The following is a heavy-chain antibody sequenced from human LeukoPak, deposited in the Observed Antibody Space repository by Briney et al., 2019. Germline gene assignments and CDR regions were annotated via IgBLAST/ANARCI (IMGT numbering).Heavy chain of an antibody. CDR1: GFTFSNYN. V-gene: IGHV3-21*04. Sequence: GGSLRLSCAASGFTFSNYNMNWVRQAPGKGLEWVSSISSSSSYIYYADSVKGRFTISRDNSKNTLYLQMNSLRAEDTAVYYCAKESIIQLWDHFDYWGQGTLVTVSS. D-gene: IGHD5-18*01. CDR2: ISSSSSYI. CDR3: AKESIIQLWDHFDY. J-gene: IGHJ4*02.